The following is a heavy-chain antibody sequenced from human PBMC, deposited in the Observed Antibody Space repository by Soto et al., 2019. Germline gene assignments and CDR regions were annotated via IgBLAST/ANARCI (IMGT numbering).Heavy chain of an antibody. D-gene: IGHD6-6*01. CDR3: ERRGVMAEYSSFSGPYYMDV. Sequence: SETMSLTCTVFGGNISSYYWSWIRQHPGKGLEWIGYIYYSGSTNYNPSLKSRVTISVDTSKNQFSLKLSSVTAADTAVYYCERRGVMAEYSSFSGPYYMDVWGKGTTVTVSS. CDR1: GGNISSYY. CDR2: IYYSGST. J-gene: IGHJ6*03. V-gene: IGHV4-59*08.